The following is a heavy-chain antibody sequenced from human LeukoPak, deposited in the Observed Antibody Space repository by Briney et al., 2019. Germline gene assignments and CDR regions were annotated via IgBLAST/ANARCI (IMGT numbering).Heavy chain of an antibody. CDR3: ARESGFCSSTSCYRPEDY. D-gene: IGHD2-2*01. J-gene: IGHJ4*02. V-gene: IGHV3-74*01. CDR1: EFTFSSYW. Sequence: GGSLRLSCAASEFTFSSYWMHWVRQGPGKGLVWVSRINTDGSSTRYAHSVKGRFTISRDNAKNTLYLQLNSLRAEDTAVYYCARESGFCSSTSCYRPEDYWGQGTLVTVSS. CDR2: INTDGSST.